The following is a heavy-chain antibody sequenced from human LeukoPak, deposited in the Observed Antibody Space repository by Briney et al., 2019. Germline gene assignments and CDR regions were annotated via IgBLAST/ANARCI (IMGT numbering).Heavy chain of an antibody. J-gene: IGHJ4*02. Sequence: PGGSLRLSCAASGFTLSSYYMSWVRQAPGRGLEWISVIYNGGSTHYADSVKGRFASSRDNSKNTLYLEMNSLRAEDTAIYYCARVYGSSYYFDYWGQGTWSPSPQ. CDR3: ARVYGSSYYFDY. CDR2: IYNGGST. V-gene: IGHV3-66*01. D-gene: IGHD2-15*01. CDR1: GFTLSSYY.